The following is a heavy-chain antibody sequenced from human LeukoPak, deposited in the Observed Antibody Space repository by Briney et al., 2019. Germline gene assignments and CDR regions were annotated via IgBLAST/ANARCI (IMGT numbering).Heavy chain of an antibody. V-gene: IGHV4-39*01. CDR2: YSGST. Sequence: SVTLSLTCTVSGDSISSSTYYWAWIRQPPGKGLEYIGSYSGSTYYNPSLKSRVTISVDTSNNQFFLKLNSVTAADTAVYYCARQRGKMRYFDFVALDYWGQGTLVTVSS. D-gene: IGHD3-9*01. J-gene: IGHJ4*02. CDR1: GDSISSSTYY. CDR3: ARQRGKMRYFDFVALDY.